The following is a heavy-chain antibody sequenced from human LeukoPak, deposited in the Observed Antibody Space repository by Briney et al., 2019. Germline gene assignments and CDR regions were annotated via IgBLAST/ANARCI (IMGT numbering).Heavy chain of an antibody. CDR2: INSAGST. V-gene: IGHV3-23*01. CDR1: GFTFSSYA. J-gene: IGHJ4*02. Sequence: GGSLRLSCAASGFTFSSYAMSWVRQAPGKGLEWVSAINSAGSTYYGDSVRGRFTISRDNSKNVLHLQMDSLRAEDTALYYCAKDQNTVATAPFDYWGLGTLVTVSS. CDR3: AKDQNTVATAPFDY. D-gene: IGHD4-17*01.